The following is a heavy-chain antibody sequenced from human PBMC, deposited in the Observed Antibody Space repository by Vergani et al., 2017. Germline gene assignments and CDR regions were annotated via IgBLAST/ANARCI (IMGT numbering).Heavy chain of an antibody. CDR1: GFTFSSYS. J-gene: IGHJ4*02. V-gene: IGHV3-21*01. CDR2: ISSSSSYI. CDR3: ASSPSSGWLYYFDY. D-gene: IGHD6-19*01. Sequence: VQLVESGGGLVKPGGSLRLSCAASGFTFSSYSMNWVRQAPGKGLEWVSSISSSSSYIYYADSVKGRFTISRDNAKNSLYLQMNSLRAEDTAVYYCASSPSSGWLYYFDYWGQGTLVTVSS.